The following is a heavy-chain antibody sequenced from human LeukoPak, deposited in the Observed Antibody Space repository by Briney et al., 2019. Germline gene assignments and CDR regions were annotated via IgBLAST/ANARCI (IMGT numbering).Heavy chain of an antibody. Sequence: SETLSLTCAVYGGSFSGYYWSWIRQPPGKGLEWIGEINHSGSTNYNPSLKSRVTISVDTSKNQFSLKLSSVTAADTAVYYCARAGSVWGSYRPNDYWGQGTLVTVSS. V-gene: IGHV4-34*01. CDR1: GGSFSGYY. J-gene: IGHJ4*02. D-gene: IGHD3-16*02. CDR2: INHSGST. CDR3: ARAGSVWGSYRPNDY.